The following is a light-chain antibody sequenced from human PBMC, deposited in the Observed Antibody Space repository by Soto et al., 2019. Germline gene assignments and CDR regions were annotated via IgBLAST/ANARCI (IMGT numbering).Light chain of an antibody. V-gene: IGKV1-33*01. J-gene: IGKJ1*01. CDR3: QQYDNFPQT. Sequence: DIQMTQSPSSLSASVGDRVTITCQASQDIRKHLAWYQQKPGKVPKLLISDASDLQTGDPSRFSGRGSGADYFFSISRLQPEDVGTYYCQQYDNFPQTFDQGTRVYIK. CDR1: QDIRKH. CDR2: DAS.